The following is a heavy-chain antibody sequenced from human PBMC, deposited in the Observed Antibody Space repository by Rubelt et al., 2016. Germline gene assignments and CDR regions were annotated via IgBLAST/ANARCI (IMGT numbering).Heavy chain of an antibody. CDR1: GGSLSSGGYY. CDR2: IYYSGST. J-gene: IGHJ4*02. D-gene: IGHD4-17*01. CDR3: ARGGTTVTDYYFDY. V-gene: IGHV4-31*03. Sequence: QVQLQESGPGLVKPSQTLSLTCSVSGGSLSSGGYYWSWIRQHPGKGLEWIGYIYYSGSTYYNPSLKSRLAILLDTSHNHFSLKLSPVTAADTAVYYCARGGTTVTDYYFDYWGQGTPVTVSS.